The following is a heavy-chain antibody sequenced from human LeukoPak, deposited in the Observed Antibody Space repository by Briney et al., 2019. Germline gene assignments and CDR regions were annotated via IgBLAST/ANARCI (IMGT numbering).Heavy chain of an antibody. V-gene: IGHV3-53*01. D-gene: IGHD1-14*01. CDR1: GFTVITND. Sequence: PGGSLRLSCAPSGFTVITNDMTGVRRAPGKGVEWVSVLYSGGNTKYADSVQGRFTISRDNSKNTLYLEMNSLSADDTAVYYCARGVEPLAANTLAYWGQGTLVTVSS. CDR3: ARGVEPLAANTLAY. J-gene: IGHJ4*02. CDR2: LYSGGNT.